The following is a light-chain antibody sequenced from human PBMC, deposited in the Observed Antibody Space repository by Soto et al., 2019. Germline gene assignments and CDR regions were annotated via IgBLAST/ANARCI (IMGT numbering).Light chain of an antibody. CDR1: NSDVGGYNY. CDR3: SSYTSSTTPYV. V-gene: IGLV2-14*01. CDR2: DVS. J-gene: IGLJ1*01. Sequence: QSALTQPASVSGSLGQSITISCTGTNSDVGGYNYVSWYQQHPGKAPKLMIYDVSNRPSGVSNRFSGSKSGNTASLTISGLQAEDEADYYCSSYTSSTTPYVFGTGTKVTVL.